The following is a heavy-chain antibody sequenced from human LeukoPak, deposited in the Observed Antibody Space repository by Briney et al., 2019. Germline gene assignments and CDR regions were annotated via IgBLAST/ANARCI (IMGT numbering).Heavy chain of an antibody. CDR1: GFTFSTYD. J-gene: IGHJ6*02. Sequence: GGSLRLSCAASGFTFSTYDMHWVRQPAGKGLEWVSTVGADAETYYPGSVRGRFTITRGNAKNTLHLQMNSLRAGDTAVYFCARGNWAYYASGIYGMDVWGQGTTVTVSS. D-gene: IGHD3-10*01. CDR2: VGADAET. CDR3: ARGNWAYYASGIYGMDV. V-gene: IGHV3-13*01.